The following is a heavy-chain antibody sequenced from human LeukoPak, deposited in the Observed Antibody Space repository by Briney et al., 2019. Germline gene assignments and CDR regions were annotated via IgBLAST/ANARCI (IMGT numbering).Heavy chain of an antibody. D-gene: IGHD6-13*01. CDR1: GGTFSSYA. CDR3: ARGYSSTPCH. V-gene: IGHV1-2*02. J-gene: IGHJ4*02. Sequence: ASVKVSCKASGGTFSSYAISWVRQAPGQGLEWMGWINPNSGGTNYAQKFQGRVTMTRDTSISTAYMELSRLRSDDTAVYYCARGYSSTPCHWGQGTLVTVSS. CDR2: INPNSGGT.